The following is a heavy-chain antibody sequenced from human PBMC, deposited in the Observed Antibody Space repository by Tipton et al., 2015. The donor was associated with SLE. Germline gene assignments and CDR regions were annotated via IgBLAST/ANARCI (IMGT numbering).Heavy chain of an antibody. CDR1: GDSINSYY. CDR3: ARHHGSGWLYGLDV. D-gene: IGHD6-19*01. Sequence: TLPLTCTVSGDSINSYYWSWIRQPPGEGLEWIGYIYYREGTNYSPSLKSRVTISLDASKNQLSLKLSSVTAADTAVYYCARHHGSGWLYGLDVWGQGTTVTVSS. V-gene: IGHV4-59*08. CDR2: IYYREGT. J-gene: IGHJ6*02.